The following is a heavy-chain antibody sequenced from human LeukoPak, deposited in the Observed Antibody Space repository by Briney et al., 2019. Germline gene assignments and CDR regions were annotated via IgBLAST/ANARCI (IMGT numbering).Heavy chain of an antibody. Sequence: SETLSLTCTVSGGSFSDYYWSWIRQPPGKGLEWIGYIYHNGNSDYNPSLKSRVTISVDTSKNQFSLKMGSVTAADTAVYYCASQAYSSGWLDYWGQGTLVTVSS. CDR2: IYHNGNS. V-gene: IGHV4-59*01. CDR3: ASQAYSSGWLDY. J-gene: IGHJ4*02. D-gene: IGHD6-19*01. CDR1: GGSFSDYY.